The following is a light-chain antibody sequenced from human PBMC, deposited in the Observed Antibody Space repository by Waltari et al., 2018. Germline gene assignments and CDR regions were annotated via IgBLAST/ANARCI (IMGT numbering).Light chain of an antibody. V-gene: IGLV1-47*01. CDR2: RDD. CDR1: GTNIGDNY. Sequence: QSVLTQPPSASGTPGQGVTISCSGSGTNIGDNYVYCYHQLPGMAPKLLIYRDDERPSGVPDLFSGSKSGTSASLAISGLRSEDAGDYYCAAWDDSLSGRVFGGGTKLTVL. CDR3: AAWDDSLSGRV. J-gene: IGLJ3*02.